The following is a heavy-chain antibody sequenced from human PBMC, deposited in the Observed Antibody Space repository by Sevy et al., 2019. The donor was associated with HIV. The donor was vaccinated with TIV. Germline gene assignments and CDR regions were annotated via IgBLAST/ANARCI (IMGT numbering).Heavy chain of an antibody. J-gene: IGHJ3*02. Sequence: GGSLRLSCAASGFTFSNYAMNWVRQAPGKGLEWVSTIFRSGGVTYYADSVKGRCTISRDNFKNTLNLQMHSLRAEDTAAYYCAGGRYDSSGSFDAFDIWGQGTMVTVSS. CDR1: GFTFSNYA. D-gene: IGHD3-22*01. V-gene: IGHV3-23*01. CDR3: AGGRYDSSGSFDAFDI. CDR2: IFRSGGVT.